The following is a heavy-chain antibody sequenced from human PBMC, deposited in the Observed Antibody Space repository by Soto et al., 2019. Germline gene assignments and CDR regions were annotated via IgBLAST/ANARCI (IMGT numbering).Heavy chain of an antibody. D-gene: IGHD5-12*01. Sequence: QVQLVESGGGLVKPGGSLRLSCAASGFTFSDYYMSWIRQAPGKGLEWVSYISSSGSTIYYADSVKGRFTISRDNAKNSLYLQMNSLRAEDTAVYYCARDYMGTVATISLLLSAEYFQHRGQGTLVTVSS. J-gene: IGHJ1*01. CDR1: GFTFSDYY. CDR2: ISSSGSTI. V-gene: IGHV3-11*01. CDR3: ARDYMGTVATISLLLSAEYFQH.